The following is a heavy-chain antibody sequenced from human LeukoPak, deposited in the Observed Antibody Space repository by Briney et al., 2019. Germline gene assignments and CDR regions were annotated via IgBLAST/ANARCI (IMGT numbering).Heavy chain of an antibody. CDR1: GYTFTSYG. CDR2: ISAYNGKP. Sequence: ASVKVSCKASGYTFTSYGISWVRQAPGQGLEWMGWISAYNGKPNYAQKLQGRVTMTTDTSTSTAYMELRSLRSDDTAVYYCARGLRGVIPQHFDYWGQGTLVTVSS. D-gene: IGHD3-10*01. CDR3: ARGLRGVIPQHFDY. V-gene: IGHV1-18*01. J-gene: IGHJ4*02.